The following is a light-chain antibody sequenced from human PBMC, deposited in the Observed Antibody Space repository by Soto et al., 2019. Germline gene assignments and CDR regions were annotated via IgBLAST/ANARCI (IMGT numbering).Light chain of an antibody. CDR3: QQYNNWPRT. Sequence: VFTQSPCTLSLSPGERATLSCGASQSVSSSYLAWYQQKPGQAPRLLIYGASTRATGIPARFSGSGSGTEFTLTISSLQSEDFAVYYCQQYNNWPRTFGQGTKVDIK. J-gene: IGKJ1*01. V-gene: IGKV3-15*01. CDR2: GAS. CDR1: QSVSSSY.